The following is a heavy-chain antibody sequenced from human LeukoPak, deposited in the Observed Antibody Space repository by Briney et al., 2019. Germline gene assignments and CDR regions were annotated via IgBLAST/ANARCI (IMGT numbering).Heavy chain of an antibody. CDR2: IYYSGST. Sequence: PSETLSLTCAVYGGSFSGYYWSWIRQPPGKGLEWIGYIYYSGSTNYNPSLKSRVTISVDTSKNQFSLKLSSVTAADTAVYYCAREVVVVGYFDYWGQGTLVTVSS. CDR1: GGSFSGYY. D-gene: IGHD2-15*01. CDR3: AREVVVVGYFDY. J-gene: IGHJ4*02. V-gene: IGHV4-59*01.